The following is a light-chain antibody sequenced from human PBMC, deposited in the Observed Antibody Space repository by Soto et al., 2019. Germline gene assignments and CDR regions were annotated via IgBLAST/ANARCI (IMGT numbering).Light chain of an antibody. Sequence: QSFLTQPPSASGTPGQRVAFSCSGSSSNIGANTVNWYQQLPGAAPKLLIYSHSQRPSGVPDRFSGSKSGTSASLAISGLQSGDEADYYCAAWDDSLNAYVFGTGTKVTVL. J-gene: IGLJ1*01. CDR1: SSNIGANT. CDR3: AAWDDSLNAYV. V-gene: IGLV1-44*01. CDR2: SHS.